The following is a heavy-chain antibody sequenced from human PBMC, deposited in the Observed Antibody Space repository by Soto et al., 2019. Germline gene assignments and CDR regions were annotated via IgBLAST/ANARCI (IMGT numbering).Heavy chain of an antibody. Sequence: QGQLVQSGAEVKKPGASVKVSCKASGYTFSSYGISWVRQAPGQGLEWMGWISAHNGNTNYAQKLQGRVTMTTETATSTAYMEPRCVGSDVTAVYYCAGGEAYGDGYWGQGTLVTVSS. V-gene: IGHV1-18*01. CDR3: AGGEAYGDGY. CDR1: GYTFSSYG. CDR2: ISAHNGNT. J-gene: IGHJ4*02. D-gene: IGHD4-17*01.